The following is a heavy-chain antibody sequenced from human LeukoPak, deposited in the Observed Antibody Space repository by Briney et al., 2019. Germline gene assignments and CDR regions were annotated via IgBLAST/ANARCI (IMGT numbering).Heavy chain of an antibody. CDR1: GYSICSGYY. Sequence: SETLSLTCTVSGYSICSGYYWGWIRQPPGKGLEWIGSIYHGGSTYYNPSLKSRVTMSVDTSKNQFSLKLTSVTAADTAVYYCARVRLWFGDHLDDYWGQGTLVTVSS. D-gene: IGHD3-10*01. J-gene: IGHJ4*02. CDR2: IYHGGST. V-gene: IGHV4-38-2*02. CDR3: ARVRLWFGDHLDDY.